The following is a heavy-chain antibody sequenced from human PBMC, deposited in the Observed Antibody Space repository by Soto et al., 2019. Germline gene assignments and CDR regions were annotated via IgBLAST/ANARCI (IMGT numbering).Heavy chain of an antibody. Sequence: QVQLVESGGGVVQPGRSLRLSCAASGFTFSSYGMHWVRQAPGKGLEWVAVISYDGSNKYYADSVKGRFTISRDNSKNTLYLQMNSLRAEDTAVYYCAKLMYSSSWYDDYYYGMDVWGQGTTVTVPS. D-gene: IGHD6-13*01. CDR2: ISYDGSNK. CDR1: GFTFSSYG. V-gene: IGHV3-30*18. J-gene: IGHJ6*02. CDR3: AKLMYSSSWYDDYYYGMDV.